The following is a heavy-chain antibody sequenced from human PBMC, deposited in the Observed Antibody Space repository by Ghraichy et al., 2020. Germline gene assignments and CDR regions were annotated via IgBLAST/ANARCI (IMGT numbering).Heavy chain of an antibody. CDR3: ARGGDSSGYGDY. V-gene: IGHV3-21*01. CDR1: GFTFSSYS. CDR2: ISSSSSYI. J-gene: IGHJ4*02. Sequence: LSLTCAASGFTFSSYSMNWVRQAPGKGLEWVSSISSSSSYIYYADSVKGRFTISRDNAKNSLYLQMNSLRAEDTAVYYCARGGDSSGYGDYWGQGTLVTVSS. D-gene: IGHD3-22*01.